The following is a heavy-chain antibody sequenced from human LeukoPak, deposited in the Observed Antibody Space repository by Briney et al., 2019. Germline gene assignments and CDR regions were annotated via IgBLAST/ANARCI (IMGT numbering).Heavy chain of an antibody. J-gene: IGHJ3*02. Sequence: GGSLRLPCAASGFTFDAYAMHWVRQAPGKGLELVSGISWNSGTIGYADSVKGRFTISRDNAKNSLYLQMNSLRAEDTALYFCAVDLYSSVWYGAFDMWGQGTMVTVST. CDR1: GFTFDAYA. CDR2: ISWNSGTI. D-gene: IGHD6-19*01. V-gene: IGHV3-9*01. CDR3: AVDLYSSVWYGAFDM.